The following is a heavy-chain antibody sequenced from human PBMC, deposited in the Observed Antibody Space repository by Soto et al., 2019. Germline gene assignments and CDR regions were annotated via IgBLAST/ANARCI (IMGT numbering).Heavy chain of an antibody. D-gene: IGHD6-13*01. CDR3: ARDPIAAAALGTYGMAV. V-gene: IGHV3-49*03. Sequence: GGSLRLSCTASGFTFGDYAMSWFRQAPGKGLEWVGFIRSKAYGGTTEYAASVKGRFTISRDDSKSIAYLQMNSLKTEDTAVYYCARDPIAAAALGTYGMAVWGQGTTVTGSS. CDR2: IRSKAYGGTT. CDR1: GFTFGDYA. J-gene: IGHJ6*02.